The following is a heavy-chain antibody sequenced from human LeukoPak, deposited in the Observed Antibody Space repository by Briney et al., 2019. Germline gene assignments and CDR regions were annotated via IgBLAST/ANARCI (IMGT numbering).Heavy chain of an antibody. CDR1: GYSISSGYY. D-gene: IGHD5-18*01. CDR3: ARMGIQLWPVYYFDY. Sequence: SETLSLTCTVSGYSISSGYYWGWIRQPPGKGLEWIGSIYHSGSTYYNPSLKSRVTISVDTSKNQFSLKLSSVTAADTAVYYCARMGIQLWPVYYFDYWGQGTLVTVSS. CDR2: IYHSGST. V-gene: IGHV4-38-2*02. J-gene: IGHJ4*02.